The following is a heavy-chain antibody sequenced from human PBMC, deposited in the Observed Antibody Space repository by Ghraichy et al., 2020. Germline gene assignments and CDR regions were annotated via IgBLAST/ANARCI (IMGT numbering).Heavy chain of an antibody. CDR3: ARGGVVVPAASDY. V-gene: IGHV1-2*02. J-gene: IGHJ4*02. CDR2: INPNSGGT. CDR1: GSPVSAPV. D-gene: IGHD2-2*01. Sequence: ASVKVSCKVGGSPVSAPVTRFELLSRLLRQEWMGWINPNSGGTNYAQKFQGRVTMTRDTSISTAYMELSRLRSDDTAVYYCARGGVVVPAASDYWGQGTL.